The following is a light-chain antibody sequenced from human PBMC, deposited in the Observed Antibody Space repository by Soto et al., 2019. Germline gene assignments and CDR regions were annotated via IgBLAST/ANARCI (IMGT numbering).Light chain of an antibody. V-gene: IGKV1-8*01. J-gene: IGKJ1*01. CDR1: QGISSY. Sequence: AIRMTQSPSSLSASTGARVTVTCRASQGISSYLAWYQQKPGKAPKLLIYAASTLQSGVPSRFSGSGSGTDFTLTISCLQSEDFATYYCQQYYSYIGTFGQGTKVDIK. CDR2: AAS. CDR3: QQYYSYIGT.